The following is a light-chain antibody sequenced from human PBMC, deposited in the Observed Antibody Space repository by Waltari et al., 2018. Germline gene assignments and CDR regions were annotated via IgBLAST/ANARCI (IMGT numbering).Light chain of an antibody. J-gene: IGKJ1*01. CDR3: QQSYSAPRT. V-gene: IGKV1-39*01. CDR2: AAS. CDR1: QSISTY. Sequence: DIQMTQSPSSLPASVGDRVTITCRASQSISTYVNWFHQRPGQAPKLLIYAASSLQSGVPSRFSGSGSGTDFTLTISSLQPEDFATYYCQQSYSAPRTFGQGTKVEIK.